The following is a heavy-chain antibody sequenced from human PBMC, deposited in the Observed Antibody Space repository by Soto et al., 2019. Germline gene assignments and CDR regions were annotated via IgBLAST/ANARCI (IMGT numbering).Heavy chain of an antibody. J-gene: IGHJ6*02. CDR1: GFTFSSYA. CDR2: ISGSGGST. Sequence: QPGGSLRLSCAASGFTFSSYAMTWVRQAPGKGLEWVSVISGSGGSTYYADSVKGRFTISRDNSKNTLYLQMNSLRAEDTAVYYCAGSRGLAVAGPEHYYYYGMDVWGQGTTVTVSS. V-gene: IGHV3-23*01. D-gene: IGHD6-19*01. CDR3: AGSRGLAVAGPEHYYYYGMDV.